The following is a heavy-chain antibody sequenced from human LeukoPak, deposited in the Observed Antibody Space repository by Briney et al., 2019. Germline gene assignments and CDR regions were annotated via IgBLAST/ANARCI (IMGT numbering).Heavy chain of an antibody. CDR3: ARDGLYGSGSYYNVDLDY. CDR1: GFTFSSHW. V-gene: IGHV3-74*01. D-gene: IGHD3-10*01. J-gene: IGHJ4*02. Sequence: GGSLRLSCPASGFTFSSHWMHWVRQAPGKGLVWVSRINRDGSTTNYADSVKGRFTMSRDNAKNTLYLQMNSLRGEDTAVYYCARDGLYGSGSYYNVDLDYWGQGTLVTVSS. CDR2: INRDGSTT.